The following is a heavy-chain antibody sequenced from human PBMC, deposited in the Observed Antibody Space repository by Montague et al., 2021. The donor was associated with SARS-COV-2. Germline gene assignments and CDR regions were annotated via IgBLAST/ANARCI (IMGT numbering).Heavy chain of an antibody. V-gene: IGHV5-10-1*01. Sequence: QSGAEVRTPGESLRISCKGSGYSFTSYWISWVRQMPGKGPEWMGRLDPSDSYTNYSPSFQGHVTTSADKSISTAYLQWSSLKASDTAMYYCARRGWELAFDIWGQGTMVTVSS. J-gene: IGHJ3*02. D-gene: IGHD1-26*01. CDR3: ARRGWELAFDI. CDR2: LDPSDSYT. CDR1: GYSFTSYW.